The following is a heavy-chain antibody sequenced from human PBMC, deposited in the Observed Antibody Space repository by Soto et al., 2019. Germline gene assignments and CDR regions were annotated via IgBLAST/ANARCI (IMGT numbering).Heavy chain of an antibody. Sequence: GGSLRLSCAASGFTFSSYAMHWVRQAPGKGLEWVAVISYDGSNKYYTDSVKGRFTISRDNSKNTLYLQMNSLRAEDTAVYYSARNQNKAVDYWGQGTLGTVSS. J-gene: IGHJ4*02. V-gene: IGHV3-30-3*01. CDR1: GFTFSSYA. CDR2: ISYDGSNK. D-gene: IGHD2-15*01. CDR3: ARNQNKAVDY.